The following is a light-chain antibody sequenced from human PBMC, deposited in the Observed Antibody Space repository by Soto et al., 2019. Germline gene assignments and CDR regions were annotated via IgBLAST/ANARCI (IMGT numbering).Light chain of an antibody. V-gene: IGLV2-14*01. CDR2: EIS. J-gene: IGLJ2*01. CDR1: SSDVGGYNY. Sequence: QSALTQPASVSGSPGPSITISCTGTSSDVGGYNYVSWYQHHPGKAPKLMIYEISNRPSGVSNRFPGSKSGNTASLTISGLQAEDEADYYCSSYTSSTTIHVIFGGGTQLTVL. CDR3: SSYTSSTTIHVI.